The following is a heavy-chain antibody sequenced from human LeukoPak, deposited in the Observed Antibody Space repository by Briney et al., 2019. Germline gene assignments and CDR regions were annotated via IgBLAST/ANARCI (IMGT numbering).Heavy chain of an antibody. CDR3: ARAHGSSYYYDSSGLFDI. V-gene: IGHV1-8*02. Sequence: ASVKVSCKASGYTFSDYYIHWVRQAPGQGLEWVGWINPNSGNTGYAQKFQGRVTMTRNTSISTAYMELSSLRSEDTAVYYCARAHGSSYYYDSSGLFDIWGQGTMVTVSS. CDR2: INPNSGNT. CDR1: GYTFSDYY. J-gene: IGHJ3*02. D-gene: IGHD3-22*01.